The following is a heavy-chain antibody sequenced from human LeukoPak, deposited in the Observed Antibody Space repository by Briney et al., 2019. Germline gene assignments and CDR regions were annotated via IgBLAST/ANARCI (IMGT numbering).Heavy chain of an antibody. V-gene: IGHV3-30-3*01. Sequence: GGSLRLSCVASGFTFSGYAMHWVRQAPGKGLEWVTVISFDGINKYYADSVKGRFTISRDNSKNTLYLQMNSLRAEDTAVYYCARGPLIAAAGTWWGQGTLVTVSS. CDR1: GFTFSGYA. CDR2: ISFDGINK. CDR3: ARGPLIAAAGTW. D-gene: IGHD6-13*01. J-gene: IGHJ4*02.